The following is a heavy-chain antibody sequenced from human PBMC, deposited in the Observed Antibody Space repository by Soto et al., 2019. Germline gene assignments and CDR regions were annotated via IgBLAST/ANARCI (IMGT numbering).Heavy chain of an antibody. CDR2: IIPIFGTA. Sequence: GASVKVSCKASGGTFSSYAISWVRQAPGQGLEWMGGIIPIFGTANYAQKFQGRATITADESTSTAYMELSSLRSEDTAVYYCARELVSGYSSGWYAVYYFDYWGQGTLVTVSS. CDR3: ARELVSGYSSGWYAVYYFDY. D-gene: IGHD6-19*01. J-gene: IGHJ4*02. CDR1: GGTFSSYA. V-gene: IGHV1-69*13.